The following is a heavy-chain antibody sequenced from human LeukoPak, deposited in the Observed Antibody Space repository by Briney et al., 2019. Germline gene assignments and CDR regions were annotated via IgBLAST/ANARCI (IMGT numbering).Heavy chain of an antibody. CDR1: GYSITRGSY. D-gene: IGHD6-6*01. J-gene: IGHJ4*02. V-gene: IGHV4-38-2*02. CDR2: IYHSGST. CDR3: ARGFASPSYYFDY. Sequence: SETLSLTCTVSGYSITRGSYWGWIRQPPGKGLEWIANIYHSGSTYYNPSLKSRVTISVDTSKNQFSLKLSSVTAADTAVYYCARGFASPSYYFDYWGQGTLVTVSS.